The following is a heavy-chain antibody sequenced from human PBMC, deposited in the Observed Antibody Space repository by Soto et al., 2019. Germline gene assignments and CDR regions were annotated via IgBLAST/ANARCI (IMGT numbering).Heavy chain of an antibody. CDR1: GFTLSDHY. J-gene: IGHJ4*02. Sequence: GGSLRLSCAASGFTLSDHYMDWVRQAPGKGLEWVGRSRNKAHSYSTEYAASVKGRFAISRDDSKNSLYLQMNSLETEDTAVYYCARLTPSGSGYYFDCWGQGTLVTVSS. V-gene: IGHV3-72*01. CDR3: ARLTPSGSGYYFDC. D-gene: IGHD3-9*01. CDR2: SRNKAHSYST.